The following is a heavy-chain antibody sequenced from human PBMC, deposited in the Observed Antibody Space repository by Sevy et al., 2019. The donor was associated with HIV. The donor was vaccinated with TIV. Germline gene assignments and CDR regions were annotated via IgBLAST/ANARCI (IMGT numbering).Heavy chain of an antibody. D-gene: IGHD1-20*01. V-gene: IGHV3-23*01. CDR3: AKDGYKPSVGDEHYYYYYMDV. CDR1: GFTFSSYA. J-gene: IGHJ6*03. Sequence: GGSLRLSCAASGFTFSSYAMSWVRQAPGKGLEWVSAISGSGGSTYYADSVKGRFTISRDNSKNTLYLQMNSLRAEDTAVDYGAKDGYKPSVGDEHYYYYYMDVWGKGTTVTVSS. CDR2: ISGSGGST.